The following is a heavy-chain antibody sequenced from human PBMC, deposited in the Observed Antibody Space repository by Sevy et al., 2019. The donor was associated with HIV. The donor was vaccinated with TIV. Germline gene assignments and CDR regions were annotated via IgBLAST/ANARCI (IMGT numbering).Heavy chain of an antibody. Sequence: SETLSLTCAVYGGSFSGYYWNWIRQPPGKGLEWIGEINHSGSTNYNPSLKSRVTISVDTSKNQFSLKLSSVTAADTAVYYCARGRGYSYGHSGYYYGMDVWGQGTTVTVSS. D-gene: IGHD5-18*01. CDR3: ARGRGYSYGHSGYYYGMDV. V-gene: IGHV4-34*01. J-gene: IGHJ6*02. CDR1: GGSFSGYY. CDR2: INHSGST.